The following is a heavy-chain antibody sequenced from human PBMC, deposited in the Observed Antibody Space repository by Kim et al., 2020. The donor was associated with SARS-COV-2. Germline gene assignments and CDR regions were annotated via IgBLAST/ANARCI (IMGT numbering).Heavy chain of an antibody. Sequence: GGSLRLSCAASELILSSYWMHWVRQAPGKGLVWVSRINSDGSNTNYADSVKGRFTISRDNAKNTLYLQMNSLRAEDTSVYYCARSYYGSVGLDIWGQGTMVTVSS. CDR3: ARSYYGSVGLDI. CDR2: INSDGSNT. D-gene: IGHD3-10*01. J-gene: IGHJ3*02. CDR1: ELILSSYW. V-gene: IGHV3-74*01.